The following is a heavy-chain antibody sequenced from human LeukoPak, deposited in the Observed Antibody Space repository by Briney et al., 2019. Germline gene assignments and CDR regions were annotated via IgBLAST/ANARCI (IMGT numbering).Heavy chain of an antibody. CDR2: IYYSGST. CDR1: GGSISSSSYY. D-gene: IGHD3-10*01. CDR3: ARSPPVLGPYFDY. V-gene: IGHV4-39*01. Sequence: SETLSLTCTVSGGSISSSSYYWGWIRQPPGEGLEWIGSIYYSGSTYYNPSLKSRVTISVDTSKNQFSLKLSSVTAADTAVYYCARSPPVLGPYFDYWGQGTLVTVSS. J-gene: IGHJ4*02.